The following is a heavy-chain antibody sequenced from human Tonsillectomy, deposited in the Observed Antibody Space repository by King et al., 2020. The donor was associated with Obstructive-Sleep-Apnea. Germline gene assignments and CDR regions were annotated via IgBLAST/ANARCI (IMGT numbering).Heavy chain of an antibody. CDR1: GDSVSSNSAA. J-gene: IGHJ6*02. CDR2: TYYRSKWYN. Sequence: VQLQQSGPGLVKPSQTLSLTCAISGDSVSSNSAAWIWIRQSPSRGLEWLARTYYRSKWYNDYAVSVKSRVAINPDTSKNQFSLQLNSVTPEDTAVYYCARARTIPVPHAYYFYGMDVWGQGTTVTVSS. CDR3: ARARTIPVPHAYYFYGMDV. D-gene: IGHD2-21*01. V-gene: IGHV6-1*01.